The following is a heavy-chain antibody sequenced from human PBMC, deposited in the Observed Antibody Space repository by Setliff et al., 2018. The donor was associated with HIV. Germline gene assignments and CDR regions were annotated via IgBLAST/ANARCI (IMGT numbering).Heavy chain of an antibody. CDR3: ASPFGASDSGGYEYEAFAI. CDR1: GYSFTGHY. D-gene: IGHD3-22*01. V-gene: IGHV1-2*06. Sequence: ASVKVSCKASGYSFTGHYIHWVRQAPGQGLEWLGRVDPNSGGTKYAQKFQGRVTMTSDSSITTAYMELSRLRSDDTAVYYCASPFGASDSGGYEYEAFAIWGQGTMVTVSS. J-gene: IGHJ3*02. CDR2: VDPNSGGT.